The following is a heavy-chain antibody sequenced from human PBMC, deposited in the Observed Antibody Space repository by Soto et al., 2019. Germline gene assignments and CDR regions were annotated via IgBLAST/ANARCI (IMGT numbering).Heavy chain of an antibody. Sequence: GGSLRLSCSASGFIFSESTIYWVRQVPGKGLEAISAVSTSGRSTYYADSVKDRFTISRDNSKNTLFLQMGSLRPEDTAIYYCVKQVHGLDGVPFDYWGQGTQVTVSS. J-gene: IGHJ4*02. V-gene: IGHV3-64D*06. CDR1: GFIFSEST. D-gene: IGHD3-16*01. CDR2: VSTSGRST. CDR3: VKQVHGLDGVPFDY.